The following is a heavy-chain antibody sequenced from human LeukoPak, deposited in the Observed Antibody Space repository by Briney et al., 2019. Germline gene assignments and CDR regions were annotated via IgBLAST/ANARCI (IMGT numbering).Heavy chain of an antibody. CDR2: ISVSGDTT. J-gene: IGHJ4*02. Sequence: PGGSLRLSCSASGFTFSTYVMTWVRQAPGKGLEWVSAISVSGDTTYYADSVKGRFTISRDDSKNTLYLQMDNLRAEDTALYYCAKGGWLDSWGQGTLVTVSS. V-gene: IGHV3-23*01. CDR3: AKGGWLDS. CDR1: GFTFSTYV. D-gene: IGHD5-12*01.